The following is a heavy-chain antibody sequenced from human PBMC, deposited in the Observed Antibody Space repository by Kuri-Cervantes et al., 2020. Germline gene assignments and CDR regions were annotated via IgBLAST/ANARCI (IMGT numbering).Heavy chain of an antibody. D-gene: IGHD3-10*01. CDR2: IKQDGSEK. CDR3: ARSGSSAWFGEGYYYYGMDV. CDR1: GFTFSNYW. Sequence: GGSLRLSCAASGFTFSNYWMSWVRQAPGKGLEWVANIKQDGSEKYYVDSVKGRFTISRDNSKNTLYLQMNSLRAEDTAVYYCARSGSSAWFGEGYYYYGMDVWGQGTTVTVSS. J-gene: IGHJ6*02. V-gene: IGHV3-7*01.